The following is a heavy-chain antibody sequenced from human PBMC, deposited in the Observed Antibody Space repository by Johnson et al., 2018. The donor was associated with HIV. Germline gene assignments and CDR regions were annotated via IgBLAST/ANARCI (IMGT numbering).Heavy chain of an antibody. J-gene: IGHJ3*02. CDR2: INWNGGST. CDR3: ARDKYCSGGSCYLDAFDI. D-gene: IGHD2-15*01. V-gene: IGHV3-20*04. CDR1: GFSYDDYA. Sequence: VQLVESGGGVVRPGGSLRLSCAASGFSYDDYAMSWVRQDPGKGLEWVSSINWNGGSTGYADSVKGRFTISRDNAKNSLYLQMNSLRVEDTAVYYCARDKYCSGGSCYLDAFDIWGQGTMVIVSS.